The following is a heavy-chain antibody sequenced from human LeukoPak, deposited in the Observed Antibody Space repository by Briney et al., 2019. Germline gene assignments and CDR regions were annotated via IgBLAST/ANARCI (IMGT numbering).Heavy chain of an antibody. CDR1: GFFLRDYI. V-gene: IGHV3-30*04. J-gene: IGHJ4*02. Sequence: GRSLRLSCVASGFFLRDYIVHWVRQSPGKGLEWVAVLSLDGKSQHYADSVRGRFTISRDNSKNTLYLQMNSLRAEDTAVYYCARVRGDDYVWGSYMDYFDYWGQGTLVTVSS. CDR2: LSLDGKSQ. CDR3: ARVRGDDYVWGSYMDYFDY. D-gene: IGHD3-16*01.